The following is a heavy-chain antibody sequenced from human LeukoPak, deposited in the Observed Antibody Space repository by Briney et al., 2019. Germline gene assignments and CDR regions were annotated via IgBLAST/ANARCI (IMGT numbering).Heavy chain of an antibody. CDR1: GFTVSSNS. V-gene: IGHV3-48*04. CDR3: ARGLGSARPADN. Sequence: GGSLRLSCTVSGFTVSSNSMSWVRQAPGKGLEWVSYISSSGSTIYYADSVKGRFTISRDNAKNSLYLQMNSLRAEDTAVYYCARGLGSARPADNWGQGTLVTVSS. J-gene: IGHJ4*02. D-gene: IGHD6-6*01. CDR2: ISSSGSTI.